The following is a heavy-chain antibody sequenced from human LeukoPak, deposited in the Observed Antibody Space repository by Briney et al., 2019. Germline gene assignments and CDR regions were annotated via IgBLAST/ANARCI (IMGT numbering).Heavy chain of an antibody. CDR3: ARDRGTYYDFWSGYPDY. J-gene: IGHJ4*02. CDR2: INWNGGST. CDR1: GFTFDDYG. Sequence: GSLRLSSAASGFTFDDYGMGWVRRAPGKGLEWVSGINWNGGSTGYSDSVKGRFTISRDNAKNSLYLQMNSLRAEDTALYYCARDRGTYYDFWSGYPDYWGQGTLVTVSS. V-gene: IGHV3-20*03. D-gene: IGHD3-3*01.